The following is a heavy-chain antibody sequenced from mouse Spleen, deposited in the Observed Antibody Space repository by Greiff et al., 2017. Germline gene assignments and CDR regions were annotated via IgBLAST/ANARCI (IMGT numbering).Heavy chain of an antibody. CDR2: IDPNSGGT. J-gene: IGHJ1*01. D-gene: IGHD1-1*01. Sequence: VQLQQPGAELVKPGASVKLSCKASGYTFTSYWMHWVKQRPGRGLEWIGRIDPNSGGTKYNEKFTSKATLTVDKLTSTAYMQLSSLTSEDSAVYYCARMRDYYYGTHWYFDVWGAGTTVTVSS. CDR3: ARMRDYYYGTHWYFDV. V-gene: IGHV1-72*01. CDR1: GYTFTSYW.